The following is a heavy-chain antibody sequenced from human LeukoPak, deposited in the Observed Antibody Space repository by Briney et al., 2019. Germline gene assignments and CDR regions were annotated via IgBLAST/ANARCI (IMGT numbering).Heavy chain of an antibody. CDR1: GYTFTSYY. CDR2: INTSGGST. V-gene: IGHV1-46*01. J-gene: IGHJ4*02. Sequence: AAEKVSCKASGYTFTSYYMHWVRQAPGQGLEWMGIINTSGGSTSYAQKFQGRVTMTRDMSTSTVYMELSSLRSEDTAVYYCARGLDTATGTQSDGPDYWGQGTLVTVSS. D-gene: IGHD5-18*01. CDR3: ARGLDTATGTQSDGPDY.